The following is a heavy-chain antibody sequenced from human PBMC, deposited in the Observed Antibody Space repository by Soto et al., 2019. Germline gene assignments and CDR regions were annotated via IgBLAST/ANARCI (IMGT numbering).Heavy chain of an antibody. V-gene: IGHV1-69*02. CDR1: GGTFSSYT. CDR2: IIPIRGVT. D-gene: IGHD6-13*01. J-gene: IGHJ4*02. CDR3: AGGLYSSTWYVRH. Sequence: QVQLVQSGADMKKPGSSVKVSCKASGGTFSSYTFSWVRQAPGQGLEWMGRIIPIRGVTNYAQKFQGRVTITADKSTTTAYMELSSLRSEDTAVYYCAGGLYSSTWYVRHWGQGTLVTVSS.